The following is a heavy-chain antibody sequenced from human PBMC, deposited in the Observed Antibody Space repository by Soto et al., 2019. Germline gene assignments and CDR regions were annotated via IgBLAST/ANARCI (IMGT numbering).Heavy chain of an antibody. CDR3: ARGGGPYVWFNEF. CDR2: IIPVFGTT. D-gene: IGHD3-16*01. V-gene: IGHV1-69*13. Sequence: AVKVSCKDSGGLFSSFAISWVRQAPGQGLEWLGGIIPVFGTTNYAEKFQDRVTITADESTNTAYMELRGLRSGDTAIYYCARGGGPYVWFNEFWGQGTLVTVSS. J-gene: IGHJ4*02. CDR1: GGLFSSFA.